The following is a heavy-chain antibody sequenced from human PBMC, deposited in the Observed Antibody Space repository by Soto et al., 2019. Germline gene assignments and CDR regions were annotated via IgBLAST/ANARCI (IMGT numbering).Heavy chain of an antibody. CDR3: TTRARMVRDPKGPDY. V-gene: IGHV3-15*07. Sequence: PGGSLRLSCAASGFTFINAWMNWVLQAPWKGLEWVGRIKSKTDGGTTDYAAPVKGRFTISRDDSKNTLYLQMNSLKTEDTAVYYCTTRARMVRDPKGPDYWGQGTLVTVSS. CDR1: GFTFINAW. J-gene: IGHJ4*02. D-gene: IGHD3-10*01. CDR2: IKSKTDGGTT.